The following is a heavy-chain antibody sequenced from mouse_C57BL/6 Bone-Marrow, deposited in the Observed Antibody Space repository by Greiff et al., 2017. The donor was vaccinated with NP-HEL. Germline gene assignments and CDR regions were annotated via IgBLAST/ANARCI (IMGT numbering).Heavy chain of an antibody. D-gene: IGHD1-1*01. V-gene: IGHV1-76*01. J-gene: IGHJ3*01. CDR1: GYTFTDYY. CDR2: IYPGSGDT. Sequence: QVQLQQSGAELVRPGASVKLSCKASGYTFTDYYINWVKQRPGQGLEWIARIYPGSGDTYYNEKFKGKATLTADKSSSTAYMQLSSLTSEDSAVYVCARAYCYGSKGFRVAYWGQGTLVTVSA. CDR3: ARAYCYGSKGFRVAY.